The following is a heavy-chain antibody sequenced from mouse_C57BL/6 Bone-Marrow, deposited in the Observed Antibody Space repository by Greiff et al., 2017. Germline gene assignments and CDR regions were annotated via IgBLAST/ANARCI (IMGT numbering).Heavy chain of an antibody. D-gene: IGHD2-2*01. V-gene: IGHV5-4*03. J-gene: IGHJ3*01. Sequence: EVKLVESGGGLVKPGGSLKLSCAASGFTFSSYAMSWVRQTPEKRLEWVATISDGGSYTYSPDNVKGRFTISRDNAKNNLYLQMSHLKSEDTAMYYCARQGYAFAYWGQGTLVTVSA. CDR2: ISDGGSYT. CDR3: ARQGYAFAY. CDR1: GFTFSSYA.